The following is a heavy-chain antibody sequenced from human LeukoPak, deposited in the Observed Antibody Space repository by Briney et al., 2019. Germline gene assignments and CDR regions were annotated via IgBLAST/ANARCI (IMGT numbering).Heavy chain of an antibody. V-gene: IGHV3-30-3*01. D-gene: IGHD3-22*01. Sequence: GGSLRLSCTASGFTFSNYAMHWVRQAPGKGLEWVALISYDGGNKYYADSVKGRFTFSRDNSKNTLYLQMNSLRPNDTAVYYCARSPGGYYYGWLDPWGQGTLVTVSP. CDR3: ARSPGGYYYGWLDP. CDR1: GFTFSNYA. CDR2: ISYDGGNK. J-gene: IGHJ5*02.